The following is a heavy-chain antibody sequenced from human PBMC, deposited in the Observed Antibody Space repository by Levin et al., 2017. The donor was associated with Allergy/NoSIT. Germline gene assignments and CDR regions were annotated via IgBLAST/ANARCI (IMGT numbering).Heavy chain of an antibody. D-gene: IGHD6-13*01. J-gene: IGHJ3*02. Sequence: EASVKVSCAASGFTFSSYAMSWVRQAPGKGLEWVSAISGSGGSTYYADSVKGRFTISRDNSKNTLYLQMNSLRAEDTAVYYCAKHWYRLLNAFDIWGQGTMVTVSS. CDR1: GFTFSSYA. CDR2: ISGSGGST. V-gene: IGHV3-23*01. CDR3: AKHWYRLLNAFDI.